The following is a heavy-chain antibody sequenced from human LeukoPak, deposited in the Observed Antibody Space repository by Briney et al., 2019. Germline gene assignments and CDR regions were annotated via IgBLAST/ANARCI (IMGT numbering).Heavy chain of an antibody. Sequence: GSLRLSCVASEFTFSSHQMMWVRQPPGKGLEWIGSIYYSGSTYYNPSLKSRVTISVDTSKNQFSLKLSSVTAADTAVYYCARGYSGSYKDYWGQGTLVTVSS. J-gene: IGHJ4*02. CDR2: IYYSGST. CDR1: EFTFSSHQ. D-gene: IGHD1-26*01. V-gene: IGHV4-38-2*01. CDR3: ARGYSGSYKDY.